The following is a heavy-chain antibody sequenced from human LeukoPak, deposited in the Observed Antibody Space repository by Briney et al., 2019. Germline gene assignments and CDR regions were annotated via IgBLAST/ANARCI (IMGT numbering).Heavy chain of an antibody. CDR1: GFTFSSYA. Sequence: GGSLRLSCAASGFTFSSYAMHWVRQAPGKGLEWVAVISYDGSNKYYADSVKGRFTISRDNSKNTLYLQMNSLRAEDTAVYYCARVRRGDYVDEHFDYWGQGTLVTVSS. J-gene: IGHJ4*02. V-gene: IGHV3-30-3*01. CDR2: ISYDGSNK. CDR3: ARVRRGDYVDEHFDY. D-gene: IGHD4-17*01.